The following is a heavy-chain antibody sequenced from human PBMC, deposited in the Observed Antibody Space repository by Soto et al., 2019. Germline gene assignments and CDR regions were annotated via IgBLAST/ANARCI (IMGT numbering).Heavy chain of an antibody. CDR1: GFSLSTHGVG. D-gene: IGHD2-15*01. J-gene: IGHJ5*01. V-gene: IGHV2-5*02. CDR3: AHAMLYCTGGSCSTWFDS. Sequence: QITLKESGPTLVKPTQTLTLTCTFSGFSLSTHGVGVGWVRQPAGKALEWLALIYWDDDKRYSASLNSRLTITEDTPKNQVVLTMTNMDPVDTATYYCAHAMLYCTGGSCSTWFDSWGQGTLVTVSS. CDR2: IYWDDDK.